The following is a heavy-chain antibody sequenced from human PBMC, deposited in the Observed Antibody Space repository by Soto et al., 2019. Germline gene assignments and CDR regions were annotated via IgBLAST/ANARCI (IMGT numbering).Heavy chain of an antibody. D-gene: IGHD1-26*01. CDR1: GGSISSSSYY. Sequence: ETLSLTCTVSGGSISSSSYYWGWIRQPPGKGLEWIGSIYYSGSTYYNPSLKSRVTISVDTSKNQFSLKLSSVTAADTAVYYCARRREGMDVWGQGTTVTVSS. CDR3: ARRREGMDV. CDR2: IYYSGST. V-gene: IGHV4-39*01. J-gene: IGHJ6*02.